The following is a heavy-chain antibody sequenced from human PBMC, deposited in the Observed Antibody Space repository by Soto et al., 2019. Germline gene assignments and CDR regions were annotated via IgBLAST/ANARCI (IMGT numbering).Heavy chain of an antibody. CDR3: AKDHYFDSSGYYGLD. V-gene: IGHV3-30*18. Sequence: ESVGGVVQLGRSLRLSCAGSGFPFNLYGMHWVRQAPGKGLEWVALIVYDGTKKDYVDSEKGRFTISRDNSKNTVYLQMNSLRAEDTAIYYCAKDHYFDSSGYYGLDWGQGTLVTVSS. J-gene: IGHJ4*02. D-gene: IGHD3-22*01. CDR2: IVYDGTKK. CDR1: GFPFNLYG.